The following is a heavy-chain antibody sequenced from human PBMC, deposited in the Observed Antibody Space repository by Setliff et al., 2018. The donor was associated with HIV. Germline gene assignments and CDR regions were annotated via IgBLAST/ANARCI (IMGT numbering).Heavy chain of an antibody. Sequence: PGGSLRLSCAASGFTFSSYSMNWVRQAPGKGLEWVSFISGNSGAVTYADSVKGRFTISRDNARNSLYLQLNSLRAEDTAVYYCAKGSGKITIYYGWSYWGQGTLVTVSS. J-gene: IGHJ4*02. CDR1: GFTFSSYS. CDR2: ISGNSGAV. V-gene: IGHV3-48*01. D-gene: IGHD3-3*01. CDR3: AKGSGKITIYYGWSY.